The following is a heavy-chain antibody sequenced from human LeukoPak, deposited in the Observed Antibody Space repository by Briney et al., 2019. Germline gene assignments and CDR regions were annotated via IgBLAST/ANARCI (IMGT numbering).Heavy chain of an antibody. V-gene: IGHV1-69*04. Sequence: ASVKVSCKVSGYTLTELSMHWVRQAPGKGLEWMGRIIPILGIANYAQKFQGRVTITADKSTSTAYMELSSLRSEDTAVYYCARDSPYGDPPGYFDYWGQGTLVTVSS. CDR3: ARDSPYGDPPGYFDY. J-gene: IGHJ4*02. CDR1: GYTLTELS. CDR2: IIPILGIA. D-gene: IGHD4-17*01.